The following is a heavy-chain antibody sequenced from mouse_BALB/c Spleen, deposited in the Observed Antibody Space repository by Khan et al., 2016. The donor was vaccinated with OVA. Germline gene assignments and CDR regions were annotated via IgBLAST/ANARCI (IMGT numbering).Heavy chain of an antibody. D-gene: IGHD2-10*02. Sequence: VQLKQSGAELVKPGASVKLSCTASGFTIRDNYIHWVKQRPEQGLEWIGRIAPANGNVKYDPKFQGKATITADTSSNTAYLQVSSLTSEDSAVYYCCPTSYDPRYFDVWGAGTTVTVSS. CDR3: CPTSYDPRYFDV. CDR2: IAPANGNV. V-gene: IGHV14-3*02. J-gene: IGHJ1*01. CDR1: GFTIRDNY.